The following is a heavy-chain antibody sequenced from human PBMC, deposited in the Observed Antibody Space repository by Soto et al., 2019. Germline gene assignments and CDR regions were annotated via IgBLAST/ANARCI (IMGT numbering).Heavy chain of an antibody. CDR1: GFTFSSYG. Sequence: GGSLRLSCAASGFTFSSYGMHWVRQAPGKGLEWVAVISYDGSNKYYADSVKGRFTISRDNSKNTLYLQMNSLRAEDTAVYYCAKLLLRYFDWLFQASYYYYGMDVWGQGTTVTVS. CDR3: AKLLLRYFDWLFQASYYYYGMDV. D-gene: IGHD3-9*01. V-gene: IGHV3-30*18. CDR2: ISYDGSNK. J-gene: IGHJ6*02.